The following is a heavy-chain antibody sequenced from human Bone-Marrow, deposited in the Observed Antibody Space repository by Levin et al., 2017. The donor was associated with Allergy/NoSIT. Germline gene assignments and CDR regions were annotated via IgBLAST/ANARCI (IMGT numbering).Heavy chain of an antibody. V-gene: IGHV3-30-3*01. CDR1: GFTFSSYA. J-gene: IGHJ6*02. CDR2: ISYDGSNK. D-gene: IGHD3-3*01. Sequence: GGSLRLSCAASGFTFSSYAMHWVRQAPGKGLEWVAVISYDGSNKYYADSVKGRFTISRDNSKNTLYLQMNSLRAEDTAVYYCARGQQDYDFWSGYYPVMGLYYGMDVWGQGTTVTVSS. CDR3: ARGQQDYDFWSGYYPVMGLYYGMDV.